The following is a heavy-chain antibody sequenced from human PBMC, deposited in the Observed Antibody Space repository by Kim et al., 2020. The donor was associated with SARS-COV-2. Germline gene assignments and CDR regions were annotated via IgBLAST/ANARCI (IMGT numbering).Heavy chain of an antibody. CDR1: GFTFSSYG. J-gene: IGHJ5*01. Sequence: GGSLRLSCAASGFTFSSYGMHWVRQAPGKGLEWVAVIFYDGSYKYYADSLKGRFTISRDNSKNTLYLQMNSLRAEDTAVYYCAKDHPPPYYDFLTGPDSWGQGTLVTVSS. CDR3: AKDHPPPYYDFLTGPDS. V-gene: IGHV3-33*06. D-gene: IGHD3-9*01. CDR2: IFYDGSYK.